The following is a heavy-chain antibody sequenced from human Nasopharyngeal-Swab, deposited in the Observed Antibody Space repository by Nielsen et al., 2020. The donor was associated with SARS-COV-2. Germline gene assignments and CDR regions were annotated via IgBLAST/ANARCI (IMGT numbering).Heavy chain of an antibody. V-gene: IGHV3-21*01. CDR2: IRSSSSYI. CDR1: GFTFSTYS. CDR3: ARDMWYGDGGMDV. Sequence: GESLKISCAASGFTFSTYSMNWVRQAPGKRLEWVSSIRSSSSYIYYADSVKGRFTISRDNAKNSLYLQMNSLRAEDTAVYYCARDMWYGDGGMDVWGQGTTVTVSS. D-gene: IGHD4-17*01. J-gene: IGHJ6*02.